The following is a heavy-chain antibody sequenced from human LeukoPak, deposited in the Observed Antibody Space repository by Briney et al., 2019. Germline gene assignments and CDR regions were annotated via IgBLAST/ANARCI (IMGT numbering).Heavy chain of an antibody. Sequence: SETLSLTCTVSGGSTSSYYWSWIRQPPGKGLEWIGYIYYSGSTNYNPSLKSRVTISVDTSKNQFSLKLSSVTAADTAVYYCARSNYDILTGYYPPDYWGQGTLVTVSS. CDR1: GGSTSSYY. CDR2: IYYSGST. J-gene: IGHJ4*02. CDR3: ARSNYDILTGYYPPDY. V-gene: IGHV4-59*01. D-gene: IGHD3-9*01.